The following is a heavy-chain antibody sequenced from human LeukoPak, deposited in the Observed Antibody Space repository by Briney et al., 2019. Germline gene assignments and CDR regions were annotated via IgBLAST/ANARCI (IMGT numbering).Heavy chain of an antibody. J-gene: IGHJ6*02. Sequence: ALVKVSCKASGYTFTGYYMHWVRQAPGQGLEWMGWINPNSGGTNYAQKFQGRVTMTRDTSISTAYMELSRLRSDDTAVYYCAVYGTSCYNRECYYYGMDVWGQGTTVTVSS. V-gene: IGHV1-2*02. CDR1: GYTFTGYY. CDR3: AVYGTSCYNRECYYYGMDV. D-gene: IGHD2-2*02. CDR2: INPNSGGT.